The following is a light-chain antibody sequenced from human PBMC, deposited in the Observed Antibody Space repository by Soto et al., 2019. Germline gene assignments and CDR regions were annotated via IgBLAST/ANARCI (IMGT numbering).Light chain of an antibody. CDR2: QAS. Sequence: DIQMTQSPSTLSASVGDRVTITCRASQSVSNWLAWFQQKPGKAPKLLIYQASSLESGVPSRFSGSGSGTELNLTISSLQPDDFATYYCQQYNNYSPYTFGQGTTLEIK. V-gene: IGKV1-5*03. J-gene: IGKJ2*01. CDR3: QQYNNYSPYT. CDR1: QSVSNW.